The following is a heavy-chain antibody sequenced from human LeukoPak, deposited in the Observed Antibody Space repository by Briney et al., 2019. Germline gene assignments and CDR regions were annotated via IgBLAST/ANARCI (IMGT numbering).Heavy chain of an antibody. D-gene: IGHD3-22*01. Sequence: SETLSLTCTVSGGSISSSSYYWGWIRQPPGKGPEWIGYIRYSGSTYYNPSLKSRLTMSVEASKTQFSLRLSSVTAADTAVYYCARAIRSSGYYYFDYWGQGTLVTVSS. CDR3: ARAIRSSGYYYFDY. V-gene: IGHV4-39*07. J-gene: IGHJ4*02. CDR2: IRYSGST. CDR1: GGSISSSSYY.